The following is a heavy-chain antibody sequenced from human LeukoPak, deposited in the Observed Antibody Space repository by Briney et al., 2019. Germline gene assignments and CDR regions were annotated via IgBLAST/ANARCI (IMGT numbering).Heavy chain of an antibody. Sequence: SETLSLTCTVSGGSISSYYWSWIRQPPGKGLEWIGYIYYSGSTNYNPSLKSRVTISLDSSKNQFSLKLSSVTAADTAVYYCAKSVAARPEEPSHYWGQGTLVTVSS. CDR3: AKSVAARPEEPSHY. CDR1: GGSISSYY. D-gene: IGHD6-6*01. CDR2: IYYSGST. J-gene: IGHJ4*02. V-gene: IGHV4-59*03.